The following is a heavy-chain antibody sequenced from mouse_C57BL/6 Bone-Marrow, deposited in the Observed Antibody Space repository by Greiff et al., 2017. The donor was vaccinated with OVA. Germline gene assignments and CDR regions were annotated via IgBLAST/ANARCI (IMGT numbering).Heavy chain of an antibody. V-gene: IGHV1-81*01. J-gene: IGHJ3*01. D-gene: IGHD2-4*01. CDR3: ARGGYYDYDVGFAY. CDR1: GYTFTSYG. Sequence: QVQLKESGAELARPGASVKLSCKASGYTFTSYGISWVKQRTGQGLEWIGEIYPRSGNTYYNEKFKGKATLTADKSSSTAYMELRSLTSEDSAVYFCARGGYYDYDVGFAYWGQGTLVTVSA. CDR2: IYPRSGNT.